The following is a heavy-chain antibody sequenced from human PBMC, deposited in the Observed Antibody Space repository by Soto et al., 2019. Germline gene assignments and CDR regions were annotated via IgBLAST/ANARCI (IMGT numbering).Heavy chain of an antibody. CDR2: IIPIFGTA. D-gene: IGHD3-22*01. CDR3: ARDQDYYDSSGYYRAMSY. J-gene: IGHJ4*02. Sequence: SVKVSCKASGGTFSSYAISWVRQAPGQGLEWMGGIIPIFGTANYAQKFQGRVTITADESTSTAYMELSSLRSEDTAVYYCARDQDYYDSSGYYRAMSYWGLGTLVTVSS. CDR1: GGTFSSYA. V-gene: IGHV1-69*13.